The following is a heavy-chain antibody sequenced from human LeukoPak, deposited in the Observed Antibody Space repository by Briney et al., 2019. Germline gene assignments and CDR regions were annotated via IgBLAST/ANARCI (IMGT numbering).Heavy chain of an antibody. CDR2: ISYDGSAK. D-gene: IGHD3-10*01. CDR3: ARTGRGYYYD. V-gene: IGHV3-30*03. J-gene: IGHJ4*02. CDR1: GFTFNTYA. Sequence: GGSLRLSCEASGFTFNTYAMHWVRQPPGKGLEWVALISYDGSAKIYTDSVKGRFTISRDNSENTLYLQMNSLRAEDTAVYYCARTGRGYYYDWGQGTLVTVSS.